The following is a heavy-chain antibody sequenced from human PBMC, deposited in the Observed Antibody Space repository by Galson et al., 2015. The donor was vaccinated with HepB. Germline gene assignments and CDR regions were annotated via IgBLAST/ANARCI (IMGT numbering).Heavy chain of an antibody. CDR3: ARDRGRDGYNPGVGS. Sequence: SLRLSCAASGFTFSSYWMHWVRQAPGKGLVWVSRISSDGSSTSYADSVKGRFTISRDNAKNTLYLQMNSLRAEDTAVYYCARDRGRDGYNPGVGSWGQGTLVTVSS. J-gene: IGHJ4*02. V-gene: IGHV3-74*01. CDR1: GFTFSSYW. CDR2: ISSDGSST. D-gene: IGHD5-24*01.